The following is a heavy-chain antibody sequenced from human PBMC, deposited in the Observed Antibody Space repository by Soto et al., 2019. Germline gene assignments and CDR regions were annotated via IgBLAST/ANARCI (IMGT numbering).Heavy chain of an antibody. V-gene: IGHV1-3*01. CDR1: GYTFTSYA. J-gene: IGHJ4*02. D-gene: IGHD2-21*02. Sequence: GXSVKVSCKASGYTFTSYAMHWVRQAPGQRLEWMGWINAGNGNTKYSQKFQGRVTITRDTSASTTYMELSSLRSEDTAVYYCARSIVVVTALDYWGQGTLVTVSS. CDR3: ARSIVVVTALDY. CDR2: INAGNGNT.